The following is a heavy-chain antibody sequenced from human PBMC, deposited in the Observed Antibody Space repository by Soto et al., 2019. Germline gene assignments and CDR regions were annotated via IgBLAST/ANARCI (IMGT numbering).Heavy chain of an antibody. CDR1: GYSFTSYW. D-gene: IGHD3-3*01. J-gene: IGHJ6*02. CDR2: IYPGDSDT. Sequence: GESLKISCKGSGYSFTSYWIGWVRQMPGKGLEWMGIIYPGDSDTRYSPSFQGQVTISADKSISTAYLQWSSLKASDTAMYYCARHGPGITIFGVVTPMNYYYGMDVWGQGTTVTVSS. CDR3: ARHGPGITIFGVVTPMNYYYGMDV. V-gene: IGHV5-51*01.